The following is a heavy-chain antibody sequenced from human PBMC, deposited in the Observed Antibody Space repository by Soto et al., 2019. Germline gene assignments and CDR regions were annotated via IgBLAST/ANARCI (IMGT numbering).Heavy chain of an antibody. CDR1: GGSISYEYFH. CDR3: AREDDGGDRDYYGLDV. V-gene: IGHV4-30-4*08. Sequence: SETLSLTCTVSGGSISYEYFHWTWIRQSPGKGLEWIGYIHYSGSIIYNPSFKSQVTISVDTSKNQFSLQLSSVTAADTAVYFCAREDDGGDRDYYGLDVWGQGTTVTVSS. D-gene: IGHD2-21*02. CDR2: IHYSGSI. J-gene: IGHJ6*02.